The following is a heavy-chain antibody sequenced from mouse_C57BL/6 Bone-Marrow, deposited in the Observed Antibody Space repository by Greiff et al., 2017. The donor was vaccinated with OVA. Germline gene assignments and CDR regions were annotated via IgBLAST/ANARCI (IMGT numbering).Heavy chain of an antibody. J-gene: IGHJ4*01. D-gene: IGHD1-1*01. CDR3: ARKLLEDY. CDR1: GSSFTDYN. V-gene: IGHV1-39*01. Sequence: LVESGPELVKPGASVKISCKASGSSFTDYNMNWVKQSNGKSLEWIGVITPNYGTTSYNQKFKGKATLTVDQSSSTAYMQLNSLRAEDSAVYYCARKLLEDYWGQGTSVTVSS. CDR2: ITPNYGTT.